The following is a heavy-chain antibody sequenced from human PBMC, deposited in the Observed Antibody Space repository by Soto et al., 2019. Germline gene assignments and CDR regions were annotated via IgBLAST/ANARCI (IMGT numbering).Heavy chain of an antibody. D-gene: IGHD2-15*01. V-gene: IGHV3-30-3*01. CDR3: ARGYCSGGSCYYLPGY. CDR1: GFIFSSYA. CDR2: ISYDGNNK. J-gene: IGHJ4*02. Sequence: GSLRLSCAASGFIFSSYAMNWVRQAPGKGLEWVAVISYDGNNKYYGDSVKGRFTISRDISKNTVNLQMNSLRAEDTAVYYCARGYCSGGSCYYLPGYWGQGTLVTVSS.